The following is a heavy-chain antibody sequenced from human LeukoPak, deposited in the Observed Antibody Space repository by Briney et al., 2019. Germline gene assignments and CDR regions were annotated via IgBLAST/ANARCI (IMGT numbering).Heavy chain of an antibody. CDR3: ARGWHENLHLDY. D-gene: IGHD1-14*01. CDR1: GFTLSTYC. CDR2: IKQDGSNK. Sequence: GGSLRLSCVASGFTLSTYCMTWVRQAPGKGLEWVAFIKQDGSNKYYADSVKGRFTISRDTSKSSMYLQMNSLRAEDTAVYFCARGWHENLHLDYWGQGTLVTISS. V-gene: IGHV3-7*01. J-gene: IGHJ4*02.